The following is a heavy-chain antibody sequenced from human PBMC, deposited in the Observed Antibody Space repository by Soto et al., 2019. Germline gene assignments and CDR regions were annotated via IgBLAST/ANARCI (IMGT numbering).Heavy chain of an antibody. J-gene: IGHJ6*03. CDR2: IKSKTDGGTT. D-gene: IGHD7-27*01. V-gene: IGHV3-15*05. Sequence: GGSLRLSCAASGFTFSNAWMSWVRQAPGKGLEWVGRIKSKTDGGTTDYAAPVKGRFTISRDDSKNTLYLQMNSLKTEDTAVYYCTTQTGHEYYYSMDVWGKGTTVIVSS. CDR3: TTQTGHEYYYSMDV. CDR1: GFTFSNAW.